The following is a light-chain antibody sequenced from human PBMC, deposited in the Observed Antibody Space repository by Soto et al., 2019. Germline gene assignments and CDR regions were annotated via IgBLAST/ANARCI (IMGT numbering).Light chain of an antibody. CDR3: QQYGSSAS. CDR2: DTS. J-gene: IGKJ1*01. V-gene: IGKV3D-20*01. CDR1: QSISTY. Sequence: ETVLTQSPATLSLSPGQRATLSCRASQSISTYLAWYQVKPGLAPRLILYDTSFRATGIPDRFSGSGSGTDFTLTISRLDPEDFAVYYCQQYGSSASFGQGTKVDI.